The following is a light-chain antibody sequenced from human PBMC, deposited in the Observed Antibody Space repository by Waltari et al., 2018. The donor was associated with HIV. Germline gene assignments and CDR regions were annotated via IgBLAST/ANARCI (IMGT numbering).Light chain of an antibody. Sequence: QSVLTQPPSASGTPGQRVTISCSGSSSNIGGFYVYWYQQLPGSAPKLLIYRNNQRPSGVPDRFSGSKSGTSASLAISGLRSEDEADYYCATWTDSLRGVVFGGGTKLSVL. CDR2: RNN. CDR3: ATWTDSLRGVV. CDR1: SSNIGGFY. V-gene: IGLV1-47*01. J-gene: IGLJ2*01.